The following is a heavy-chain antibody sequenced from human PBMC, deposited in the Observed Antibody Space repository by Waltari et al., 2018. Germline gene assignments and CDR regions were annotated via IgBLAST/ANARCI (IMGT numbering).Heavy chain of an antibody. Sequence: QLQLQESGPGLVKPSETLSLTCTVSGGSISRGSSYWGWIRQPPGKGLESIGYISYSGTTYYNLSLKSRVTMSVDTSRDQYSLSLRSVAAADTAVYYCARYYGNGEGWLDPWGQGTLVTVSS. D-gene: IGHD3-3*01. CDR1: GGSISRGSSY. V-gene: IGHV4-39*07. J-gene: IGHJ5*02. CDR3: ARYYGNGEGWLDP. CDR2: ISYSGTT.